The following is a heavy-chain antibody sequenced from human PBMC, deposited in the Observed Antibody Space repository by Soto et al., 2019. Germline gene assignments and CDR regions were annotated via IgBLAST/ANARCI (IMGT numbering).Heavy chain of an antibody. CDR3: VKGSFGPYFDY. CDR2: IKHAGKEK. D-gene: IGHD3-3*01. V-gene: IGHV3-7*01. CDR1: GFSFRDYW. J-gene: IGHJ4*02. Sequence: GGSLRLSCEASGFSFRDYWMSWVRQPPGKGLEWVANIKHAGKEKNYGDSVKGRFTISRDDAKNSLYLQMNSLRVEDTAVYYCVKGSFGPYFDYWGQGAMVTVYS.